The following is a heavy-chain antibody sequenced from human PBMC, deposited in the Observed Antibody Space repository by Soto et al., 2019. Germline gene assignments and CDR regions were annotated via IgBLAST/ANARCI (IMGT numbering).Heavy chain of an antibody. V-gene: IGHV4-59*01. Sequence: SETLSLTCTVSGDSISSYFWSWIRQPPGKGLEWIGYINYSGSTSYNPSLKSRVTFSLDTSKKQFSLKLTSVTVADTAVYYCARDVHYYGSGSYYNWAYYYYGMDVWGQGTTVTVS. CDR2: INYSGST. D-gene: IGHD3-10*01. CDR1: GDSISSYF. CDR3: ARDVHYYGSGSYYNWAYYYYGMDV. J-gene: IGHJ6*02.